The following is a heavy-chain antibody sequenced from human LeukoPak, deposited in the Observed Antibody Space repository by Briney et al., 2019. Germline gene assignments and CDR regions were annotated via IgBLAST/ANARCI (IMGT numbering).Heavy chain of an antibody. J-gene: IGHJ4*02. CDR2: IIPIFGTA. CDR1: GYTFTSYD. V-gene: IGHV1-69*13. D-gene: IGHD3-9*01. Sequence: SVKVSCKASGYTFTSYDINWVRQATGQGLEWMGGIIPIFGTASYAQKFQGRVTITADESTSTAYMELSSLRSEDTAVYYCATVLRYFDWLPIDYWGQGTLVTVSS. CDR3: ATVLRYFDWLPIDY.